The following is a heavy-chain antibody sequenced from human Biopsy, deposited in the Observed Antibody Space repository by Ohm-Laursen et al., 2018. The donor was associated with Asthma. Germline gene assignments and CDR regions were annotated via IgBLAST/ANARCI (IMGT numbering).Heavy chain of an antibody. Sequence: SQTLSLTWTVSGDSITGGGCCWNWIRQHPGKGLEWIGYIHHRGTSYFNPSLKSRVSFSRDTSKNQFSLRLSSVTAADTAMYYCARIPRRSGSYFVDYWGQGTLVTVSS. CDR1: GDSITGGGCC. CDR2: IHHRGTS. CDR3: ARIPRRSGSYFVDY. D-gene: IGHD3-22*01. V-gene: IGHV4-31*02. J-gene: IGHJ4*02.